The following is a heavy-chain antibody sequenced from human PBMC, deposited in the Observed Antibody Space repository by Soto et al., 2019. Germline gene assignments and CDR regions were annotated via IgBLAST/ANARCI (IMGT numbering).Heavy chain of an antibody. CDR2: INPNSGGP. CDR3: ARSMGNMVRGVTGVYYRDV. Sequence: QVQLVQAGAAVKKPGASVKVSCKASGYTFTGYSMHWVRQAPGQGLEMMGWINPNSGGPNYAQKFQGWVTMTRDTSISTAYMELSRLRSDDTAVYYCARSMGNMVRGVTGVYYRDVWGKGTTVTVSS. D-gene: IGHD3-10*01. V-gene: IGHV1-2*04. CDR1: GYTFTGYS. J-gene: IGHJ6*03.